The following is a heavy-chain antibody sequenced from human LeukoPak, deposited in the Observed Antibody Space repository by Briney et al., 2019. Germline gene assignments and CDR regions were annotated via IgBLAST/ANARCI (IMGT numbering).Heavy chain of an antibody. J-gene: IGHJ4*02. CDR1: GGFISSYY. CDR2: IYYSGST. CDR3: ARQDYSGTYLFDY. D-gene: IGHD1-26*01. Sequence: SVTLSLTCTVSGGFISSYYWSWIRQPPGKGLEWIGYIYYSGSTNYNPSLKSRVTISVDTSKNQFSLKLTSVTATDTAVYYCARQDYSGTYLFDYWGQGTLVTVSS. V-gene: IGHV4-59*08.